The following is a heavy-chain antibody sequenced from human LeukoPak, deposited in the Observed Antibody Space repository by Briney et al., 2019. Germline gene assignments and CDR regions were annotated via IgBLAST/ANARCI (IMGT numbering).Heavy chain of an antibody. J-gene: IGHJ4*02. CDR1: GFTFSSYW. CDR3: ARGGRYSYVPVDY. V-gene: IGHV3-74*01. Sequence: PGGSLRLSCAASGFTFSSYWMHWVRQAPGKGLVWVSRINSDGSSTSYADSVKGRFTISRDNAKNTLYLEMNNLRAEDTAVYYCARGGRYSYVPVDYWAQSTVVPVSS. D-gene: IGHD5-18*01. CDR2: INSDGSST.